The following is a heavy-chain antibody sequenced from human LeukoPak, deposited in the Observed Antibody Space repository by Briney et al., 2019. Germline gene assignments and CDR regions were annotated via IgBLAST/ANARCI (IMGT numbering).Heavy chain of an antibody. J-gene: IGHJ6*03. CDR2: IYPGDSDT. D-gene: IGHD2-2*01. CDR1: GYNFTNYW. Sequence: GESLKISCKGSGYNFTNYWITWVRQMPGEGLEWMGFIYPGDSDTRYSPSFQGQVTISADKSISTAYLQWSSLKASDTAKCYCARQNCDSTNCPQNDYYYMDVWGKGTTVTVSS. CDR3: ARQNCDSTNCPQNDYYYMDV. V-gene: IGHV5-51*01.